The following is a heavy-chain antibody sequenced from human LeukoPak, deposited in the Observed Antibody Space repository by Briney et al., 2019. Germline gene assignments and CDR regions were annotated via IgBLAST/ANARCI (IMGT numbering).Heavy chain of an antibody. CDR3: ARQTVNRFDP. CDR1: GYTFTSHH. CDR2: INPSGGGT. Sequence: ASVKVSCKASGYTFTSHHIHWVRQAPGQGLEWMGIINPSGGGTRYAQKFQGRVTMTRDTSTSTFYMELSSLRSEDTAVYYCARQTVNRFDPWGQGTLVTVSS. V-gene: IGHV1-46*01. J-gene: IGHJ5*02.